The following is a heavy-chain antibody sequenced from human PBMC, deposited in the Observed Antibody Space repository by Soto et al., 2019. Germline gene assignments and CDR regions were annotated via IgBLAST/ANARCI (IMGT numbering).Heavy chain of an antibody. V-gene: IGHV3-23*01. CDR3: ARVSSGSYSDY. CDR1: WGTCVNLA. D-gene: IGHD6-19*01. Sequence: PWVSLRVSWTAAWGTCVNLAMSWISQAQGKGLEWVSSTSNSGGSTFYAGSVKGRFTFSRDNSKNTLYLQMNGLRVEDTAVYYCARVSSGSYSDYWGQGTLVTVSS. J-gene: IGHJ4*02. CDR2: TSNSGGST.